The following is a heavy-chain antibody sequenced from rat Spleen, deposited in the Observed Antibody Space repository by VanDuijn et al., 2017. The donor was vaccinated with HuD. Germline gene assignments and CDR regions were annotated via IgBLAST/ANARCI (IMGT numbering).Heavy chain of an antibody. CDR1: GLSFSNYD. D-gene: IGHD4-3*01. CDR3: ARHSGYGVMDD. CDR2: ISYDGSST. Sequence: EVQLVESGGGLVQPGRSMKLSCAASGLSFSNYDMAWVRQAPTKGLEWVATISYDGSSTYYRDSVKGRFTISRDNGKSTLYLQMDSLRSEDTATYYCARHSGYGVMDDWGQGASVTVSS. J-gene: IGHJ4*01. V-gene: IGHV5-29*01.